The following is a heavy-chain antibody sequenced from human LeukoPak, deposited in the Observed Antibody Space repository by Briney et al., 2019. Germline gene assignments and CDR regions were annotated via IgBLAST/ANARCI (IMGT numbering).Heavy chain of an antibody. CDR2: IRSTSSTM. CDR3: ARSFDI. Sequence: GGSLRLSCAASGFTFSDYAMNWVRQAPGKGLEWVSYIRSTSSTMYYADSVKGRFTISRDNGKNSLYRQMNSLRDEDTAVYYCARSFDIWGQGTMVTVSS. V-gene: IGHV3-48*02. CDR1: GFTFSDYA. J-gene: IGHJ3*02.